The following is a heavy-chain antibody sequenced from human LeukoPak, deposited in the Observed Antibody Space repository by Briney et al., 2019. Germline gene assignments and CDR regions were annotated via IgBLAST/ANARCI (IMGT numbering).Heavy chain of an antibody. CDR1: GGSISSYY. V-gene: IGHV4-59*08. Sequence: SETLSLTCTVSGGSISSYYWSWIRQPPGKGLEWIGYIYYSGSTNYNPSLKSRVTISVDTSKNQFSLKLSSVTAADTAVYYCARHRSRSDWLLYYFDYWGQGTLVTVSS. D-gene: IGHD3-9*01. J-gene: IGHJ4*02. CDR2: IYYSGST. CDR3: ARHRSRSDWLLYYFDY.